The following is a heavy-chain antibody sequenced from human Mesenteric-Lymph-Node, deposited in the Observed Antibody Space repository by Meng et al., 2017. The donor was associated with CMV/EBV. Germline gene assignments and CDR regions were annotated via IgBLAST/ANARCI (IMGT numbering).Heavy chain of an antibody. V-gene: IGHV4-61*01. J-gene: IGHJ4*02. D-gene: IGHD4-11*01. Sequence: SETLSLTCTVSGGSDNTGTYYWNWIRQPPGKGLEWIGSIYYSGSTSYNPSLKSRVTLSVDLSKNQFSLKLSSVTAADTAIYYCARDTVARGVDYWGQGTLVTVSS. CDR3: ARDTVARGVDY. CDR2: IYYSGST. CDR1: GGSDNTGTYY.